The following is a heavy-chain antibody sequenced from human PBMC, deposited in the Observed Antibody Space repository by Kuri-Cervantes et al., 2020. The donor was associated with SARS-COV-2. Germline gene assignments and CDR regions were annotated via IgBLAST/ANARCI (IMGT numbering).Heavy chain of an antibody. CDR3: AREHCSSTSCYGLDY. Sequence: GESLKISCAASGFTFSSYSMNWVRQAPGKGLEWVSSISSSSSYIYYADSVKGRCTISRDNAKNSRYLQMNSLRAEDTAVYYCAREHCSSTSCYGLDYWGQGTLVTVSS. J-gene: IGHJ4*02. CDR1: GFTFSSYS. CDR2: ISSSSSYI. V-gene: IGHV3-21*01. D-gene: IGHD2-2*01.